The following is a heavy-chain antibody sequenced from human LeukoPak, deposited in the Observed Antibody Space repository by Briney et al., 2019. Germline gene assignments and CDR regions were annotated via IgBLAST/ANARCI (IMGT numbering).Heavy chain of an antibody. V-gene: IGHV4-31*03. D-gene: IGHD2-15*01. J-gene: IGHJ4*02. CDR2: IYYSGST. CDR1: GGSISIGVYY. CDR3: ARDLGGGSFDL. Sequence: SQTLSLTCTVSGGSISIGVYYWSWIRQHPGKGLEWIGYIYYSGSTYYSPSLKSRLTMSVDTSKNQFSLKLSSVTAADTAVNYCARDLGGGSFDLWGEGTLVTVSS.